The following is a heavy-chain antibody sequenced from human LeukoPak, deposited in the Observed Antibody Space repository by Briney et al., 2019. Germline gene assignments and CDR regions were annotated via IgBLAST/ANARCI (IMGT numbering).Heavy chain of an antibody. J-gene: IGHJ5*02. D-gene: IGHD2-2*01. CDR1: GYTFTGYY. V-gene: IGHV1-2*02. CDR2: INPNSGGT. CDR3: ARLEPPLRGLGYCSSTSCQRAPNWFDP. Sequence: ASVKVSFKASGYTFTGYYMHWVRQAPGQGLEWMGWINPNSGGTNYAQKFQGRVTMTRDTSISTAYMELSRLRSDDTAVYYCARLEPPLRGLGYCSSTSCQRAPNWFDPWGQGTLVTVSS.